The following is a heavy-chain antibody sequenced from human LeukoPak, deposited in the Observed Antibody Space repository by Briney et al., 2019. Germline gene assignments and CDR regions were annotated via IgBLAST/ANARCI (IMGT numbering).Heavy chain of an antibody. V-gene: IGHV3-30*04. J-gene: IGHJ4*02. D-gene: IGHD5-18*01. Sequence: GGSLRLSCAASGFTFSSYAMHWVRQAPGKGLEWVAVISYDGSNKYYADSVKGRFTIYRDNSKNTLYLQMNSLRAEDTAVYYCATSNGYGYRPFDYWGQGTLVTVSS. CDR1: GFTFSSYA. CDR2: ISYDGSNK. CDR3: ATSNGYGYRPFDY.